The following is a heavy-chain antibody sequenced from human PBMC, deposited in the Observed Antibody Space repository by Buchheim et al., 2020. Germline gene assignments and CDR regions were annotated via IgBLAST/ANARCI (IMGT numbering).Heavy chain of an antibody. D-gene: IGHD2/OR15-2a*01. CDR3: ARQRSNENNVDEPGLLDY. CDR1: GDSISSGGFY. Sequence: QVQLQESGPGLVKASQTLSLTCTVSGDSISSGGFYWTWIRQHPGKGLEWIGYIYYSGSSHHNPSLKSRVAISVDTSRNQFSLRLSSVTAADTAVYYCARQRSNENNVDEPGLLDYWGQGTL. V-gene: IGHV4-31*03. CDR2: IYYSGSS. J-gene: IGHJ4*02.